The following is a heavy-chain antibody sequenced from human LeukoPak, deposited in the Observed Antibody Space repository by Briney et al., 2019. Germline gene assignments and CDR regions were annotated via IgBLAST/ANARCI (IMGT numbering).Heavy chain of an antibody. D-gene: IGHD2/OR15-2a*01. J-gene: IGHJ4*02. CDR3: ARDWFHAIDY. CDR1: GFTFRSYS. V-gene: IGHV3-21*01. CDR2: ISSSSSYI. Sequence: PGGSLRLSCAASGFTFRSYSMNWVRQAPGKGLEWVSSISSSSSYIYYADSVKGRFTISRDNAKNTLYLQMNSLRAEDTAVYYCARDWFHAIDYWGQGTLVTVSS.